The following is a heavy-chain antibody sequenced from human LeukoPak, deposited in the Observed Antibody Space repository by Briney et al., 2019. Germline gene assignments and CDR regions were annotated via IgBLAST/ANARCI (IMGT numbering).Heavy chain of an antibody. CDR2: IYYSGST. D-gene: IGHD3-16*02. CDR1: GGSISSHY. Sequence: SETLSLTCTVSGGSISSHYWSWIRQPPGKGLEWTGSIYYSGSTYYNPSLKSRVTISVDTSKNQFSLKLSSVTAADTAVYYCARDPGSYRSDYWGQGTLVTVSS. CDR3: ARDPGSYRSDY. V-gene: IGHV4-59*05. J-gene: IGHJ4*02.